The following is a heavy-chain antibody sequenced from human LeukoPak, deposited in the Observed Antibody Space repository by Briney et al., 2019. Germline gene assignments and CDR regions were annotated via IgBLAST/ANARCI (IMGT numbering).Heavy chain of an antibody. J-gene: IGHJ3*02. D-gene: IGHD3-22*01. V-gene: IGHV3-23*01. CDR2: ISGSGGST. CDR3: ARGRMVVVVRGNAFDI. Sequence: GGSLRLSCAASGFTFSSYGMHWVRQAPGKGLEWFSTISGSGGSTYYADSVRGRFTISRDNSKNTLYLQMNSLRAEDTAVYYCARGRMVVVVRGNAFDIWGQGTMVTVSS. CDR1: GFTFSSYG.